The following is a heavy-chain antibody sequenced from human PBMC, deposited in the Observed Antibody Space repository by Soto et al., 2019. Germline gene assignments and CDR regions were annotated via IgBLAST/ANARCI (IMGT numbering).Heavy chain of an antibody. CDR1: GYTFTSYG. CDR3: ARANLIWGSYRPRPDFDY. Sequence: ASVKVSCKASGYTFTSYGISWVRQAPGQGLEWMGWINPNSGGTNYAQKFQGWVTMTRDTSISTAYMELSRLRSDDTAVYYCARANLIWGSYRPRPDFDYWGQGTLVTVSS. J-gene: IGHJ4*02. D-gene: IGHD3-16*02. CDR2: INPNSGGT. V-gene: IGHV1-2*04.